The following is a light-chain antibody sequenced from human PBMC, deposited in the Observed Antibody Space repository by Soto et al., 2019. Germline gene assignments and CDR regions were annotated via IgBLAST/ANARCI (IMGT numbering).Light chain of an antibody. V-gene: IGKV3-11*01. Sequence: EIVFTQSPATLSLSPGERATLSCRASQSVSSYLAWYQQKPGQAPRLLIYDASNRATGIPVRFSGSGSGTDFTLTISSLEPEDFAVYYCQQRSNWPRFTFGPGTKVDIK. J-gene: IGKJ3*01. CDR3: QQRSNWPRFT. CDR1: QSVSSY. CDR2: DAS.